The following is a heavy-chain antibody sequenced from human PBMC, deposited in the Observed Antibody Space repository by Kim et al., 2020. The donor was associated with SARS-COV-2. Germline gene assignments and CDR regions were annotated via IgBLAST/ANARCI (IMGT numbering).Heavy chain of an antibody. CDR1: GFTFSSYY. CDR2: IGTAGDT. Sequence: GGSLRLSCAASGFTFSSYYLHWVRQATGKGLELVSSIGTAGDTYYPGSVQGRFTISRETAKNSLYLQMNSLRAGDTAVYYCARGGTGGYSYWYFDLLGRGTLVTVSS. J-gene: IGHJ2*01. D-gene: IGHD2-21*02. CDR3: ARGGTGGYSYWYFDL. V-gene: IGHV3-13*01.